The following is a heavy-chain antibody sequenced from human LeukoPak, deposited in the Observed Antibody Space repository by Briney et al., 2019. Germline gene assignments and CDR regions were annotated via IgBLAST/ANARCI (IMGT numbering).Heavy chain of an antibody. D-gene: IGHD6-13*01. CDR3: ASASSHRIAAGGDY. V-gene: IGHV3-74*01. Sequence: GGSLRLSCAASGFTFSNYWMHWVRQAPGKGLVWVSRINSDGSSRNYADSVKGRFTISRDNAKNTLYLQMSSLRAEDTAVYYCASASSHRIAAGGDYWGQGALVTVSS. J-gene: IGHJ4*02. CDR2: INSDGSSR. CDR1: GFTFSNYW.